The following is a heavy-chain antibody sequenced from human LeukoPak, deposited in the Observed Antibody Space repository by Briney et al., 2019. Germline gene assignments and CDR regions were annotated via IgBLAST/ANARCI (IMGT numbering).Heavy chain of an antibody. CDR2: IYSSGST. J-gene: IGHJ4*02. V-gene: IGHV4-61*02. CDR1: GGSISSETYY. Sequence: SETLSLTCTVSGGSISSETYYWTWVRQPAGKGLEWIGRIYSSGSTSYNPSLKSRVTISVDTSKNQFSLELNSVTASDTAVYYCARVRPGGTYADYWGQGTLVTVSS. CDR3: ARVRPGGTYADY. D-gene: IGHD1-26*01.